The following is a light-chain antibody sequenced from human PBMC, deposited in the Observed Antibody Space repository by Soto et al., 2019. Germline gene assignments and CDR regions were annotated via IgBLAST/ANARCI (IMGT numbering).Light chain of an antibody. V-gene: IGKV3-15*01. CDR2: GAA. J-gene: IGKJ4*01. Sequence: ETQMTQSPVTLSVSPGERVTLSCRASQSVSSDLAWYQKKPGQPPRLLIHGAATRATGIPARFSSSGSGTEFTLTINSLQSQDFALYYCQQYSIWPLTFGGGTRVQIK. CDR3: QQYSIWPLT. CDR1: QSVSSD.